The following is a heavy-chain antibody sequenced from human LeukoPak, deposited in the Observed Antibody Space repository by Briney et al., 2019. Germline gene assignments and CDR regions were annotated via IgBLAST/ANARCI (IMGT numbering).Heavy chain of an antibody. CDR1: GFTFTHYA. V-gene: IGHV3-30*04. CDR2: ISDDGSYK. J-gene: IGHJ4*02. CDR3: AKDQEGGAGTGRFEY. D-gene: IGHD6-13*01. Sequence: PGGSLRLSCAASGFTFTHYAMHWVRQTPGKGLEWVAVISDDGSYKFYTDSVKGRFTISRDNSKNTVYLQMNSLRLEDTAVYYCAKDQEGGAGTGRFEYWGQGTLATVSS.